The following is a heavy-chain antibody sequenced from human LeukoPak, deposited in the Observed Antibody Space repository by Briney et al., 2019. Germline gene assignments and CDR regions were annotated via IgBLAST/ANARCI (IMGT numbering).Heavy chain of an antibody. J-gene: IGHJ4*02. CDR3: ARESGYSGHDYFNY. D-gene: IGHD5-12*01. CDR2: IWFDGSHK. CDR1: GFTFSNYG. Sequence: GGSLRLSCAASGFTFSNYGMHWDRQAPGKGLEWVADIWFDGSHKYYADSVKGRFTISRDNSKNTLYLQMNSLRAEDTAVYYCARESGYSGHDYFNYWGQGTLVTVSS. V-gene: IGHV3-33*01.